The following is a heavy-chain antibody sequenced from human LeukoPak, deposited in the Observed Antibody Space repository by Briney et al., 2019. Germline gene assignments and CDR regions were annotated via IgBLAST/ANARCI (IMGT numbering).Heavy chain of an antibody. V-gene: IGHV3-33*06. D-gene: IGHD2-8*01. CDR1: GFTFSTSG. CDR2: IWYDGSHE. Sequence: PGGPLRLSCAASGFTFSTSGMLWVRQAPGKGLDWVAVIWYDGSHEFYADSEKGRFAISRDNSKHILYLQINRLRAEDTAIYYCAKAYCTRNGCFADFWGQGTLVTVSS. J-gene: IGHJ4*02. CDR3: AKAYCTRNGCFADF.